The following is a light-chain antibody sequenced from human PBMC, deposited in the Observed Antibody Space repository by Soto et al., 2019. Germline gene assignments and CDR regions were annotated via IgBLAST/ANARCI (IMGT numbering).Light chain of an antibody. CDR3: QQRSNRLPIT. V-gene: IGKV3-11*01. CDR2: GAS. Sequence: PGERATLSCRASQSVGSYLAWYQQKPGQAPRLRICGASSRAPGVPARFSGSGSGTDFTLTISSLEPEDFAVYYCQQRSNRLPITFGQGTRLEIK. J-gene: IGKJ5*01. CDR1: QSVGSY.